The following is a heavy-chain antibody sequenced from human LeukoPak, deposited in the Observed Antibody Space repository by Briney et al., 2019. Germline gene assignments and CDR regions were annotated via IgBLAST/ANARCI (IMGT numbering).Heavy chain of an antibody. D-gene: IGHD2-21*02. CDR3: ARLFCGGDCSSFHPDWFDP. Sequence: PSETLSLTCAVSGYSISSGYYWGWTRQPPGKGLEWIGSIYHRGYTYYNPSLKSRVTISVDTSKNQFSLKLTSVTAADTAVYYCARLFCGGDCSSFHPDWFDPWGQGTLVTVSS. V-gene: IGHV4-38-2*01. CDR2: IYHRGYT. CDR1: GYSISSGYY. J-gene: IGHJ5*02.